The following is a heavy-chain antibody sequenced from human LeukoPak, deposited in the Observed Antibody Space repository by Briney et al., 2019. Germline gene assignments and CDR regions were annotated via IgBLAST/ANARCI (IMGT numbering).Heavy chain of an antibody. CDR3: ARSDTPLSAFDI. V-gene: IGHV3-21*01. J-gene: IGHJ3*02. D-gene: IGHD5-18*01. Sequence: GGSLRLSCAASGFTFSSYSKNWVRQAPGKGLEWVSSISSSSSYIYYADSVKGRFTISRDNAKNSLYLQMNSLRAEDTAVYYCARSDTPLSAFDIWGQGTMVTVSS. CDR2: ISSSSSYI. CDR1: GFTFSSYS.